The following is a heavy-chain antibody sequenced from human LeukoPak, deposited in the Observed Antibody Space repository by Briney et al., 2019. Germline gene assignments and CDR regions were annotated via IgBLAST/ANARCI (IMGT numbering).Heavy chain of an antibody. CDR1: DDSISSSAYY. J-gene: IGHJ6*03. V-gene: IGHV4-39*02. D-gene: IGHD3-16*01. Sequence: SETLSLTCTVSDDSISSSAYYWGWIRQPPGKGLEWIGSIYYSGSTYYNPSLESRVTISIDTSKNHFSLRLSSLTAADTAVYYFWGWEGVPPHHMDGWGKGTTVTVSS. CDR3: WGWEGVPPHHMDG. CDR2: IYYSGST.